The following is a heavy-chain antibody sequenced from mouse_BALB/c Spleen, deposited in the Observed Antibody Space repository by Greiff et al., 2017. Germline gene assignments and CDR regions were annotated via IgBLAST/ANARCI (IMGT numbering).Heavy chain of an antibody. V-gene: IGHV1-9*01. J-gene: IGHJ3*01. D-gene: IGHD1-1*01. CDR2: ILPGSGST. Sequence: QVQLQQSGAELMKPGASVKISCKATGYTFSSYWIEWVKQRPGHGLEWIGEILPGSGSTNYNEKFKGKATFTADTSSNTAYMQLSSLTSEDSAVYYCARGGGSRRFAYWGQGTLVTVSA. CDR1: GYTFSSYW. CDR3: ARGGGSRRFAY.